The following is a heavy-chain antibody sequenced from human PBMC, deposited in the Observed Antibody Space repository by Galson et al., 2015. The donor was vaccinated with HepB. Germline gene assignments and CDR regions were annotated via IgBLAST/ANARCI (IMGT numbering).Heavy chain of an antibody. D-gene: IGHD3-10*01. CDR1: GFTFSSYS. J-gene: IGHJ6*02. Sequence: SLRLSCAASGFTFSSYSMNWVRQAPGKGLEWVSSISSSSSYIYYADSVKGRFTISRDNAKNSLYLQMNSLRAEDTAVYYCARVARFGELFVGMDVWGQGTTATVSS. CDR2: ISSSSSYI. CDR3: ARVARFGELFVGMDV. V-gene: IGHV3-21*01.